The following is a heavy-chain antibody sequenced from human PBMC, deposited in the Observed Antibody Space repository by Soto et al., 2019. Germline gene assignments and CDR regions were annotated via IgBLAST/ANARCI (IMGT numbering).Heavy chain of an antibody. V-gene: IGHV1-69*01. CDR2: IIPIFGTA. Sequence: QVQLVQSGAEVKKPGSSVKVSCKASGGTFSSYAISWVRQAPGQGLEWMGGIIPIFGTANYAQKFQRRVSITADESTSTAYMEMSSLRSEDTAVYYCARGRKAAAGTRWFDPRGQGTLDTVSS. CDR3: ARGRKAAAGTRWFDP. CDR1: GGTFSSYA. D-gene: IGHD6-13*01. J-gene: IGHJ5*02.